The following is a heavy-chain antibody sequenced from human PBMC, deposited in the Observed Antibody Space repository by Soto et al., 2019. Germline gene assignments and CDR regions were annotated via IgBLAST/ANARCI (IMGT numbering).Heavy chain of an antibody. CDR3: ARDWIAVVTPRRYYGMDV. Sequence: SVKVSCKASGGTFSSYAISWVRQAPGQGLEWMGGIIPIFGTANYAQKFQGRVTITADESTSTAYMELSSLRSEDTAVYYCARDWIAVVTPRRYYGMDVWGQGTTVTVSS. D-gene: IGHD2-15*01. J-gene: IGHJ6*02. CDR1: GGTFSSYA. V-gene: IGHV1-69*13. CDR2: IIPIFGTA.